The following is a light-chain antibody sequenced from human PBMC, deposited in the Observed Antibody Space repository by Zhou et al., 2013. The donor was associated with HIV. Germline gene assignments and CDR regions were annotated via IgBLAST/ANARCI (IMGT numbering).Light chain of an antibody. CDR2: GAS. CDR3: QQYNNWPPT. J-gene: IGKJ1*01. V-gene: IGKV3-15*01. CDR1: QSVNSK. Sequence: EIVLTQSPGTLSLSPGERATLSCRASQSVNSKVAWYQQKPGQAPRLLIYGASTRATGIPVRFSGSGSGTEFTFTINSLQSEDFAVYYCQQYNNWPPTFGQGAKVEV.